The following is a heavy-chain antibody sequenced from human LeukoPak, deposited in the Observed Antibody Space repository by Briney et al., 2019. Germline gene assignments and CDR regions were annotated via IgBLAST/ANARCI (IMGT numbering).Heavy chain of an antibody. CDR3: AKDRSCTNDICHADFDY. D-gene: IGHD2-8*01. CDR1: GFTFSSYA. J-gene: IGHJ4*02. CDR2: ISGSGGNT. V-gene: IGHV3-23*01. Sequence: GGSLRLSCAAPGFTFSSYAVSWVRQAPGKGLEWVSSISGSGGNTYCADSVKGRFTIARDNAKNPLYLQMNSLRAEDTALYYCAKDRSCTNDICHADFDYWGQGTLVTVSS.